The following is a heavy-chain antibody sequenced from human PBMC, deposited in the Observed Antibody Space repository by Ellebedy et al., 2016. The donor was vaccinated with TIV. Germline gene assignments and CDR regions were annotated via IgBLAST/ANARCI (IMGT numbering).Heavy chain of an antibody. CDR1: GGSITSGTYY. CDR2: FYYSGTT. D-gene: IGHD6-19*01. V-gene: IGHV4-39*01. Sequence: MPSETLSLTCTVSGGSITSGTYYWGWIRQPPAKGLEWIGSFYYSGTTYYHPSLKSRVTISVDTSKKQFSLNLSSVTAADMAVYYCARHIEVAGRVDYWGQGTLVTVSS. J-gene: IGHJ4*02. CDR3: ARHIEVAGRVDY.